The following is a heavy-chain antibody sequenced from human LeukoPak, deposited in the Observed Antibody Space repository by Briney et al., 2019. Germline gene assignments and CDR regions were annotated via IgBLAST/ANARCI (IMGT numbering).Heavy chain of an antibody. D-gene: IGHD3-16*01. CDR1: GTSITNYY. V-gene: IGHV4-4*09. CDR3: AKQDYLGWVGP. CDR2: IYPDGST. Sequence: SETLSLTCTVSGTSITNYYWAWIRQTPGKGLEWIGYIYPDGSTKYNPSLKSRGAISVDTSNNQFSLKVTSMTAADTAVYYCAKQDYLGWVGPWDQGTLVIVSS. J-gene: IGHJ5*02.